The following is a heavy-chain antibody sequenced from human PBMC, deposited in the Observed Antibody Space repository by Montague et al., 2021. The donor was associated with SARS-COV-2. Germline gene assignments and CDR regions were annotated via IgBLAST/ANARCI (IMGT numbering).Heavy chain of an antibody. Sequence: SETLSLTCTVSGGSISSYYWSWIRQPPGKGLEWIGYMNYSGSTNYNSSLKSRVTISVDTSKNQFSLKLSSVTAADTAVYYCARGLEGYSSGWYWDYWGQGTLVTVSS. V-gene: IGHV4-59*08. CDR1: GGSISSYY. CDR2: MNYSGST. CDR3: ARGLEGYSSGWYWDY. D-gene: IGHD6-19*01. J-gene: IGHJ4*02.